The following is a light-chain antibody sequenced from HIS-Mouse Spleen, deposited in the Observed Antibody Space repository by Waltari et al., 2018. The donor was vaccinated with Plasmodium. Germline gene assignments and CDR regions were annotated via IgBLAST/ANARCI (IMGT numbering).Light chain of an antibody. V-gene: IGLV3-27*01. Sequence: SYELTQPSSVSVSPGQTDRINCSGDVLAKKYARWFQQKPGQAPVLVIYKDGERPSGIPERFSGSSSGTTVTLTISGAQVEDEADYYCYSAADNNRVFGGGTKLTVL. CDR3: YSAADNNRV. CDR1: VLAKKY. CDR2: KDG. J-gene: IGLJ3*02.